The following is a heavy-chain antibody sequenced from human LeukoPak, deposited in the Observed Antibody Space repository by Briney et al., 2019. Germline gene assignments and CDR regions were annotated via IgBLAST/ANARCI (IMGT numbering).Heavy chain of an antibody. CDR1: GESISRFY. CDR2: IHSDGST. D-gene: IGHD1-7*01. Sequence: PSETLSLTCTVSGESISRFYWSWIRQTPGKGLEWIAYIHSDGSTNSDPSLKSRGTTSIDTSKNQSFLNLSSVTAADTAVSYCARHGNYAGGIDWSAPWGQGTLITASS. V-gene: IGHV4-59*08. CDR3: ARHGNYAGGIDWSAP. J-gene: IGHJ5*02.